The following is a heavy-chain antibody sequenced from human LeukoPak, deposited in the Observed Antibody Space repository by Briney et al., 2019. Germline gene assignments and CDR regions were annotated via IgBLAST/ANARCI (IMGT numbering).Heavy chain of an antibody. J-gene: IGHJ6*03. CDR1: GYTLTELS. CDR2: FDTEDGET. V-gene: IGHV1-24*01. CDR3: ATGYCSSTSCPLYYYYYMDV. Sequence: ASVKVSCKVSGYTLTELSMHWVRQAPGKGLEWMGGFDTEDGETIYAQKFQGRVTMTEDTSTDTAYMELSSLRSEDTAVYYCATGYCSSTSCPLYYYYYMDVWGKGTTVTVSS. D-gene: IGHD2-2*01.